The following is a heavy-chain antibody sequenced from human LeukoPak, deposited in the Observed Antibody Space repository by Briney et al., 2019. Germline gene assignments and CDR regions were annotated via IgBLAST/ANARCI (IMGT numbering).Heavy chain of an antibody. D-gene: IGHD3-3*01. Sequence: GGSLRLSCAASGFDFSSNWMHWVRHAPGQGLVWVSRIKGDGISTNYADSVKGRFTISRDIAKNALYLQMNSLRAEDTGVYYCAKDHYWSIDYWGRGTLVTVSS. V-gene: IGHV3-74*01. J-gene: IGHJ4*02. CDR3: AKDHYWSIDY. CDR2: IKGDGIST. CDR1: GFDFSSNW.